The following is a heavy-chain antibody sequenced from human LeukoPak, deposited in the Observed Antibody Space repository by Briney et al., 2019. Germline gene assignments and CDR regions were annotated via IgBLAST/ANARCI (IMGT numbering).Heavy chain of an antibody. CDR1: GGSISSYY. D-gene: IGHD5-24*01. Sequence: SETLSLTCTVSGGSISSYYWSWIRQPPGKGLEGIGYIYYRGSTNYNPSLKSRVTISVDTSKNQFSLKLSSVTAADTAVYYCARGQKRWLQFGRKYYFDYWGQGTLVTVSS. J-gene: IGHJ4*02. V-gene: IGHV4-59*01. CDR2: IYYRGST. CDR3: ARGQKRWLQFGRKYYFDY.